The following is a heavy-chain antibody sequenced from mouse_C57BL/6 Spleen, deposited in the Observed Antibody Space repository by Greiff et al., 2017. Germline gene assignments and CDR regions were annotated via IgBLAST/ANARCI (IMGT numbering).Heavy chain of an antibody. CDR1: GYSITSGYY. J-gene: IGHJ2*01. D-gene: IGHD4-1*01. CDR3: ASEGTAFFDY. V-gene: IGHV3-6*01. Sequence: EVQLQQSGPGLVKPSQSLSLTCSVTGYSITSGYYWNWIRQFPGNKLEWMGYISYDGSNNYNPSLKNRISITRDTSKNQFFLKLNSVTTEDTATYYCASEGTAFFDYWGQGTTRTVSS. CDR2: ISYDGSN.